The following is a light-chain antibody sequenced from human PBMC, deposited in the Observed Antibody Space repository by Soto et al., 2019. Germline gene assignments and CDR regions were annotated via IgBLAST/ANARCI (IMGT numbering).Light chain of an antibody. CDR3: QAWDSSVV. J-gene: IGLJ2*01. CDR1: KLGDKY. Sequence: SSELTQPPSVSVSPGQTASITCSGDKLGDKYVCWYQQKPGQSPVLVIYQDNKRPSGIPERFSGSNSGNTATLTISGTQAMDEADYYCQAWDSSVVFGGGTKVTVL. V-gene: IGLV3-1*01. CDR2: QDN.